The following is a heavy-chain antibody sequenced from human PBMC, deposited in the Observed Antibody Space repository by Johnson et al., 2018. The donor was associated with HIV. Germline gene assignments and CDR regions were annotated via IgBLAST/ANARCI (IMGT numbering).Heavy chain of an antibody. Sequence: VQLVDSGGGVVQPGRSLKLSCAASGLTFSDSALHWVRQAPEKGLEWVGRIRSKPYSSATAYAASVTGRFTISRDDSKNMTYLQMNSLKTEDTAVYYCTRTDDAYHYDTFGYIDAFDVWGQGTMVTVSS. J-gene: IGHJ3*01. CDR1: GLTFSDSA. D-gene: IGHD3-22*01. CDR3: TRTDDAYHYDTFGYIDAFDV. CDR2: IRSKPYSSAT. V-gene: IGHV3-73*01.